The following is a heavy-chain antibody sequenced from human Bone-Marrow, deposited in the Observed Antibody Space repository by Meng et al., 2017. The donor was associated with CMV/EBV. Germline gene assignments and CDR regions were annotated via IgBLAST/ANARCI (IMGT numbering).Heavy chain of an antibody. D-gene: IGHD1-14*01. V-gene: IGHV3-30*14. CDR1: GFTCSDFA. CDR2: ISNDGSIK. J-gene: IGHJ6*02. Sequence: GGSLRLSFAASGFTCSDFAMHWVRQAPGKGLEWLTVISNDGSIKYYADSVKGRFTISRDNSKNTLYLQMNSLRAEDTAVYYCARTTRTYYYGMDVWGQGTTVTVSS. CDR3: ARTTRTYYYGMDV.